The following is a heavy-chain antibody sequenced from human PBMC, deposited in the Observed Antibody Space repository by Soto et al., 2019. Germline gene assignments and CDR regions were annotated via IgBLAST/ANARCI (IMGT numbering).Heavy chain of an antibody. CDR1: GYTFTSYD. J-gene: IGHJ6*03. CDR3: ARADAERYCSSTSCYSMYYYYMDV. CDR2: MNPNSGNT. D-gene: IGHD2-2*01. Sequence: ASVKVSCKASGYTFTSYDINWVRQATGQGLEWMGWMNPNSGNTGYAQKLQGRVTMTRNTSISTAYMELSSLRSEDTAVYYCARADAERYCSSTSCYSMYYYYMDVWGKGTTVTVSS. V-gene: IGHV1-8*01.